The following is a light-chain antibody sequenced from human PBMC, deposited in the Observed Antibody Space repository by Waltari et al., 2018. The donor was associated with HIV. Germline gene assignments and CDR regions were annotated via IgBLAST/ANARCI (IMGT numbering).Light chain of an antibody. Sequence: QTALTQPASVSGSPGQSITISCPGTRSDIGYFIVVSWYQQRPDKAPKVLISEVTIRSSGVSNRFSGSKSGNTASLTISGLRAEDEAVYHCSSYSGTNTFLFGGGTKVTVL. CDR2: EVT. V-gene: IGLV2-23*02. CDR1: RSDIGYFIV. J-gene: IGLJ2*01. CDR3: SSYSGTNTFL.